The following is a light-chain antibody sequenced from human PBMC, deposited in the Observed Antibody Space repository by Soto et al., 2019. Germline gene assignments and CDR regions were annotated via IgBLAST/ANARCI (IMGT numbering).Light chain of an antibody. CDR1: QSISSW. CDR3: QQFNSYSRT. CDR2: KAS. V-gene: IGKV1-5*03. J-gene: IGKJ1*01. Sequence: DIQMTQSPSTLSASVGDRFTITCRASQSISSWLAWYQQKPGKAPNLLIYKASSLESGVPSRFSGSGSGTEFTLTISSLQPDDFATYYCQQFNSYSRTFGQGTKVDIK.